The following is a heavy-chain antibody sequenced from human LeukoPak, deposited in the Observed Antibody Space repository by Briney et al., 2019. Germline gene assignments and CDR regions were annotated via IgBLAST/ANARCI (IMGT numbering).Heavy chain of an antibody. D-gene: IGHD2-2*01. J-gene: IGHJ4*02. V-gene: IGHV4-39*07. CDR1: GGSISSSSYY. CDR3: ARDQGLLYYFDY. CDR2: IYYSGST. Sequence: SETLSLTCTVSGGSISSSSYYWGWLRQPPGKGLEWIGSIYYSGSTYYNPSLKSRVTISVDTSKNQFSLKLSSVTAADTAVYYCARDQGLLYYFDYWGQGTLVTVSS.